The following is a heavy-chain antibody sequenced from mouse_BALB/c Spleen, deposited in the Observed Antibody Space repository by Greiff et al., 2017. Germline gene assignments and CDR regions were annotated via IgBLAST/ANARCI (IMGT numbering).Heavy chain of an antibody. CDR3: ARDGYYGSSYFDY. D-gene: IGHD1-1*01. J-gene: IGHJ2*01. V-gene: IGHV5-6-3*01. CDR1: GFTFSSYG. CDR2: INSNGGST. Sequence: VKLVESGGGLVQPGGSLKLSCAASGFTFSSYGMSWVRQTPDKRLELVATINSNGGSTYYPDSVKGRFTISRDNAKNTLYLQMSSLKSEDTAMYYCARDGYYGSSYFDYWGQGTTLTVSS.